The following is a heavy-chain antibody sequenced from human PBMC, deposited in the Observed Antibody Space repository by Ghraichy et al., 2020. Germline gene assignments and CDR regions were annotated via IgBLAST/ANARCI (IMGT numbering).Heavy chain of an antibody. Sequence: ASVKVSCKVSGYPLTALSMHWVRQSPGKGLEWMGGFDPEDGETIYAQKFQGRVTMTEDTSTDTAYMELSSLRSEDTAVYYCATFRLPTTTAAFDIWGQGTMVTVSS. V-gene: IGHV1-24*01. CDR2: FDPEDGET. CDR1: GYPLTALS. D-gene: IGHD1-14*01. CDR3: ATFRLPTTTAAFDI. J-gene: IGHJ3*02.